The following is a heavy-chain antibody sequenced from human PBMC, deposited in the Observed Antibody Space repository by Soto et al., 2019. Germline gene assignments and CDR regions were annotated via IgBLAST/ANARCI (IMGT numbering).Heavy chain of an antibody. CDR1: GGSFSGYY. CDR2: INHSGST. D-gene: IGHD2-15*01. CDR3: ARAAPRYCMGGSGYPGRDY. V-gene: IGHV4-34*01. J-gene: IGHJ4*02. Sequence: QVQLQQWGAGLLKPSETLSLTCAVYGGSFSGYYWSWIRQPPGKGLEWIGEINHSGSTNYNPSLKSRVTKSVDPSKNQFSLKLSSVTAADTAVYYCARAAPRYCMGGSGYPGRDYWGQGTRAPSPQ.